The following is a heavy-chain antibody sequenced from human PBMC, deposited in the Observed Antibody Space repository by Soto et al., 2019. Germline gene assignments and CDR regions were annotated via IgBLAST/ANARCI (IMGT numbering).Heavy chain of an antibody. CDR1: GESVDDRSVS. CDR2: RNFGGKESY. D-gene: IGHD1-1*01. J-gene: IGHJ4*02. V-gene: IGHV6-1*01. CDR3: ATDGNCRLDY. Sequence: QRRSRTCAVSGESVDDRSVSWIRIKQSTSRGHEWLGRRNFGGKESYANAEYVRNRISINAETSTNQFTLHMDSVTAEDTALNYCATDGNCRLDYWGQGALLTVSS.